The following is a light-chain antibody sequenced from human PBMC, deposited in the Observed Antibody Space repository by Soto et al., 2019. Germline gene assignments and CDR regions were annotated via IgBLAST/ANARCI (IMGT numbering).Light chain of an antibody. CDR3: QQRSNWPSIT. CDR1: QSVRNY. Sequence: EIVLTQSPATLSLSPGERATLSCRASQSVRNYLAWYQQKPGQAPRLLIYDASNRATDIPARFSGSGSGTDFTLTISSLEPEDFAVYYCQQRSNWPSITFGQGTRLEIK. V-gene: IGKV3-11*01. J-gene: IGKJ5*01. CDR2: DAS.